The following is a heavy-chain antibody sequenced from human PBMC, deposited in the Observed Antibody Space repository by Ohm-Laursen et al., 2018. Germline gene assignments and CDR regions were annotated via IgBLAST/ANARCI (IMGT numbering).Heavy chain of an antibody. V-gene: IGHV3-23*01. CDR2: ISGSGGST. D-gene: IGHD3-9*01. CDR3: AVAYNDILTGYY. J-gene: IGHJ4*02. CDR1: GFTFSSYA. Sequence: SLRLSCAASGFTFSSYAMSWVRQAPGKGLEWVSAISGSGGSTYYADSVKGRFTISRDNSKNTLHLQMNSLRAEDTAVYYCAVAYNDILTGYYWGQGTLVTVSS.